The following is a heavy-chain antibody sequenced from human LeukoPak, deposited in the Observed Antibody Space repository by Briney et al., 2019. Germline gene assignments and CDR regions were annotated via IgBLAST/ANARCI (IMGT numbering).Heavy chain of an antibody. CDR2: IIHSGGT. CDR3: ARRTRVDWYFDL. Sequence: SETLSLTCAVYGGSFADYYWSWIRQPPGEGLEWIGQIIHSGGTNYNPSLKSRVTISVDTSKNQFSLKLNSVTAADTAVYYCARRTRVDWYFDLWGRGTPVTASS. CDR1: GGSFADYY. D-gene: IGHD3-10*01. V-gene: IGHV4-34*12. J-gene: IGHJ2*01.